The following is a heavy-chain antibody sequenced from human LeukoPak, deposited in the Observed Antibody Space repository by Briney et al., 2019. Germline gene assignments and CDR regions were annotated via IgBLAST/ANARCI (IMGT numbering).Heavy chain of an antibody. CDR3: ARGALISSSWPYWYFDL. D-gene: IGHD6-13*01. V-gene: IGHV4-4*07. Sequence: SETLSLTCTVSGGSISSYYWSWIRQPAGKGLEWIGRIYTSGSTNYNPSLKSRVTMSVDTSKNQFSLKLSSVTAADTAVYYCARGALISSSWPYWYFDLWGRGTLVTVSS. J-gene: IGHJ2*01. CDR2: IYTSGST. CDR1: GGSISSYY.